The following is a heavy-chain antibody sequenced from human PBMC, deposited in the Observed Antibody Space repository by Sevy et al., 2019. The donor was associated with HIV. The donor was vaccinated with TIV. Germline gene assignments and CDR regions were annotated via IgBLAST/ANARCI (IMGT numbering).Heavy chain of an antibody. CDR3: ARDGRIDTAMARDAFDI. CDR2: ISAYNGNT. Sequence: ASVKVSCKASGYTFTSYGISWARQAPGQGLEWMGWISAYNGNTNYAQKLQGRVTMTTDTSTSTAYMELRSLRSDDTAVYYCARDGRIDTAMARDAFDIWGQGTMVTVSS. V-gene: IGHV1-18*01. J-gene: IGHJ3*02. D-gene: IGHD5-18*01. CDR1: GYTFTSYG.